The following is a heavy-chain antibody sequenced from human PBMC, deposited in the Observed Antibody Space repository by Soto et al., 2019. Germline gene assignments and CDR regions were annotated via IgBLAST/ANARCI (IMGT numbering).Heavy chain of an antibody. Sequence: QVQLQESGPGLVKPSETLSLTCAVSGGSISISNWWSWVRQTPGKGLEWIGQIHHSGSTNYSPSRTSRVTISVYKSKNQFSLKMNSVTAADTAVYYCARGGYYFCMDVWGKGTTVTVSS. V-gene: IGHV4-4*02. D-gene: IGHD1-26*01. CDR1: GGSISISNW. CDR2: IHHSGST. J-gene: IGHJ6*03. CDR3: ARGGYYFCMDV.